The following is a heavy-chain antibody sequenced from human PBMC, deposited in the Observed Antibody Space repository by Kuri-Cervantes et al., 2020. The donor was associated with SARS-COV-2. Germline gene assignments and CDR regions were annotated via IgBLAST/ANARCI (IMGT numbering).Heavy chain of an antibody. V-gene: IGHV4-34*01. CDR2: INHSGST. J-gene: IGHJ6*02. CDR3: ARGRDKRYSSGSYYYYGMDV. D-gene: IGHD6-19*01. CDR1: GGSFSGYY. Sequence: ESLKLSCAVYGGSFSGYYWSWIRQPPGKGLEWIGEINHSGSTNYNPSLKSRVTISVDTSKNQFSLKLRSVTAADTAVYYCARGRDKRYSSGSYYYYGMDVWGQGTTVTVSS.